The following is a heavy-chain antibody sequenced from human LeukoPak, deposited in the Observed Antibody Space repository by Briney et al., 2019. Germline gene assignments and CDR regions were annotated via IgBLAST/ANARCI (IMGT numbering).Heavy chain of an antibody. CDR3: AKSRGSGRSMPRGVNFDY. Sequence: GGSLRLSCVASGFIFDDHGMSWVRQAPGKGLEWVSTISDGGSITYYADSVKGGFTISTDNSKNTLFLKMSSLRAEDTAVYSGAKSRGSGRSMPRGVNFDYWGQATLVTVSS. CDR1: GFIFDDHG. CDR2: ISDGGSIT. D-gene: IGHD3-10*01. J-gene: IGHJ4*02. V-gene: IGHV3-23*01.